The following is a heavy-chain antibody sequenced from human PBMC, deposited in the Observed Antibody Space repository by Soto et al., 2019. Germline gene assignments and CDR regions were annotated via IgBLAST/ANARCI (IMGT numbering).Heavy chain of an antibody. CDR3: LTENYYYGMDV. V-gene: IGHV3-66*01. CDR2: INAGGST. CDR1: GFDASVNY. Sequence: EVQMVESGGTLVQPGGSLRLSCAASGFDASVNYMTWVRQAPGKGLEWVSLINAGGSTLYADSVQGRFIISRDNSNNTLYLQMNSLRVEDTAMYYCLTENYYYGMDVWGQGTAVTVSS. J-gene: IGHJ6*02.